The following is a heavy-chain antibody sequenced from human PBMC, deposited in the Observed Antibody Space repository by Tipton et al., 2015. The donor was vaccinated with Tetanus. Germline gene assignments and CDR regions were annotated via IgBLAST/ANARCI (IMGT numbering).Heavy chain of an antibody. D-gene: IGHD3-22*01. CDR2: INHSGST. CDR1: GGSFSGYY. V-gene: IGHV4-34*01. CDR3: ARGPAYDSSGYYGPY. J-gene: IGHJ4*02. Sequence: TLSLTCAVYGGSFSGYYWSWIRQPPGKGLEWIGEINHSGSTNYNPSLKSRVTISVDTSKNQFSLKLSSVTAADTAVYYCARGPAYDSSGYYGPYRGQGTLVTVSS.